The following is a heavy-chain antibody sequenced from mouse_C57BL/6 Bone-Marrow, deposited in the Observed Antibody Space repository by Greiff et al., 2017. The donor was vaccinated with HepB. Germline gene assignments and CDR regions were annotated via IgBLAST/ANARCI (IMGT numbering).Heavy chain of an antibody. CDR2: ISYSGST. J-gene: IGHJ2*01. V-gene: IGHV3-1*01. CDR1: GYSITSGYD. Sequence: VQLKQSGPGMVKPSQSLSLTCTVTGYSITSGYDWHWIRHFPGNKLEWMGYISYSGSTNYNPSLKSRISITHDTSKNHFFLKLNSVTTEDTATYYCARGGLLDYWGQGTTLTVSS. CDR3: ARGGLLDY. D-gene: IGHD1-1*01.